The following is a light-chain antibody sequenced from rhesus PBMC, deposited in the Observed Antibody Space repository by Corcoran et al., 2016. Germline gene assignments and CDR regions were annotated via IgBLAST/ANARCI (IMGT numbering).Light chain of an antibody. CDR3: LQYKSNPLT. CDR1: QGIRTY. CDR2: AAS. V-gene: IGKV1-43*01. J-gene: IGKJ4*01. Sequence: DIQMTQSPSSLSASVGDRVTITCRASQGIRTYLNWYQQKPGKAPKRLIYAASSLESWVPSRSNGSGSGTDFTLTLSSLQPEDFATYSCLQYKSNPLTFGGGNKVEIK.